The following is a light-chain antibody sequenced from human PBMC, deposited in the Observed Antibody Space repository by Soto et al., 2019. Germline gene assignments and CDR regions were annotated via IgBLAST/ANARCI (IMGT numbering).Light chain of an antibody. CDR3: QQYFEWPPMT. CDR1: ETVATN. Sequence: IGLTQSPGTLALSPGERATLSCRASETVATNLAWYQQKPGQAPRLLISGASTRAAGISDRFRGSGSGTEFTLTISSLRSEDSAIYYCQQYFEWPPMTFGQGTKVDI. J-gene: IGKJ1*01. CDR2: GAS. V-gene: IGKV3-15*01.